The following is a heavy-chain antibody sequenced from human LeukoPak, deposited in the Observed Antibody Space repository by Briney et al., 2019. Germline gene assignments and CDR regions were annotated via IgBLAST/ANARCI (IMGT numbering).Heavy chain of an antibody. CDR3: ASADSSGYYYVGAFDI. Sequence: GGSLRLSCAASGFTVSSNYTSWVRQAPGKGLEWVSVIYSGGSTYYADSVKGRFTISRDNSKNTLYLQMNSLRAEDTAVYYCASADSSGYYYVGAFDIWGQGTMVTVSS. V-gene: IGHV3-66*01. CDR2: IYSGGST. D-gene: IGHD3-22*01. CDR1: GFTVSSNY. J-gene: IGHJ3*02.